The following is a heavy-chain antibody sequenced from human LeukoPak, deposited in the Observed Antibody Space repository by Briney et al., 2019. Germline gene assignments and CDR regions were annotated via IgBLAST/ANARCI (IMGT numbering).Heavy chain of an antibody. CDR1: GYTFTSYG. J-gene: IGHJ3*02. CDR2: ISAYNGNT. Sequence: ASVKVSCKASGYTFTSYGISWVRQAPGQGLEWMGWISAYNGNTNYAQKLQGRVTMTTDTSTSTAYMELSSLRSEDTAVYYCARDLTKRSYYYDSSGYYYVGDAFDIWGQGTMVTVSS. V-gene: IGHV1-18*01. CDR3: ARDLTKRSYYYDSSGYYYVGDAFDI. D-gene: IGHD3-22*01.